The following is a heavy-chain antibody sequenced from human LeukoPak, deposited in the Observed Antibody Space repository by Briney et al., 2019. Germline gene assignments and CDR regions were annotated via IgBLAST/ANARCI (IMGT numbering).Heavy chain of an antibody. Sequence: SETLSLTCAVSGGSISSSSYYWGWIRQPPGKGLEWIGMINYSGNTYYSPSLKSRVTISVDTSKNQFSLKLSSVTAADTAVYRCARQVRGTSKIDYWGQGTLATVSS. D-gene: IGHD1-26*01. V-gene: IGHV4-39*01. CDR2: INYSGNT. CDR3: ARQVRGTSKIDY. J-gene: IGHJ4*02. CDR1: GGSISSSSYY.